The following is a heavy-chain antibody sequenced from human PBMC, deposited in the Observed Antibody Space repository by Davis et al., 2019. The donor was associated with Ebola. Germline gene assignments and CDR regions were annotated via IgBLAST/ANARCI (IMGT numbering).Heavy chain of an antibody. V-gene: IGHV1-18*04. J-gene: IGHJ6*02. CDR3: ARGPTVTTDYGMDV. CDR1: GYTFTSYG. Sequence: AASVKVSCKASGYTFTSYGITWVRQAPGQGLEWMGWINLHNGNTNYAQNVQGRVIMTSDTATTTAYMEVGSLRSDDTAVYYCARGPTVTTDYGMDVWGQGTTVTVSS. D-gene: IGHD4-17*01. CDR2: INLHNGNT.